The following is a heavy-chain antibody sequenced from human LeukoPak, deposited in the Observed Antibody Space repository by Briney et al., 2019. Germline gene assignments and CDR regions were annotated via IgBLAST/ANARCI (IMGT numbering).Heavy chain of an antibody. J-gene: IGHJ3*02. Sequence: GASVKVSCKASGYTFTSYDINWVRQATGQGLEWMGWMNPNSGNTGYAQKFQGRVTMTGNTSVSTAYMELSSLRSEDTAVYYCARGLSSTSCYLFRYSYGYGCAFDIWGQGTMVTVSS. CDR1: GYTFTSYD. D-gene: IGHD2-2*01. CDR3: ARGLSSTSCYLFRYSYGYGCAFDI. CDR2: MNPNSGNT. V-gene: IGHV1-8*01.